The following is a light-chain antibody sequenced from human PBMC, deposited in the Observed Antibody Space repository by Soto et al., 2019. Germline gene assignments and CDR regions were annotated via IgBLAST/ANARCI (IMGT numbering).Light chain of an antibody. CDR1: SSNIGAGYD. J-gene: IGLJ3*02. CDR3: QSYDSSLSGSV. Sequence: QAVVTQPPSVSGAPGQRGTISCTGSSSNIGAGYDVHGYQQLPGTAPKLLIYGNSNRPSGVPDRFSGSKSGTSASLAITGLQAEDEADYYCQSYDSSLSGSVFGGGTKLTVL. CDR2: GNS. V-gene: IGLV1-40*01.